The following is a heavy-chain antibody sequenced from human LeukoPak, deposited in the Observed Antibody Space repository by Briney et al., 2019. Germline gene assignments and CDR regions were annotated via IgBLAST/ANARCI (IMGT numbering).Heavy chain of an antibody. D-gene: IGHD1-26*01. Sequence: ASVKVSCXASGYTFTDYHIHWVRQAPGQGLEWMGRINPKSGGTNYAQNFQGRVTMTRDTSITTAYMELSSLNSDDTAFYYCARAYSGSHYWGQGTLVTVSS. CDR1: GYTFTDYH. J-gene: IGHJ4*02. V-gene: IGHV1-2*06. CDR3: ARAYSGSHY. CDR2: INPKSGGT.